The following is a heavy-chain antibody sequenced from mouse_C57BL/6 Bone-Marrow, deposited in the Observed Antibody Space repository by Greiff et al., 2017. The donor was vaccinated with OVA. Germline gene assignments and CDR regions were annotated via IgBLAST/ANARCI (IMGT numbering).Heavy chain of an antibody. CDR1: GFTFSDYY. Sequence: EVQGVESGGGLVQPGGSLKLSCAASGFTFSDYYMYWVRQTPEKRLEWVAYISNGGGSTYYPDTVKGRFTISRDNAKNTLYLQMSRLKSEDTAMYYCARMVVSRYYSKGGYAMDYWGQGTSVTVSS. J-gene: IGHJ4*01. V-gene: IGHV5-12*01. CDR3: ARMVVSRYYSKGGYAMDY. CDR2: ISNGGGST. D-gene: IGHD2-5*01.